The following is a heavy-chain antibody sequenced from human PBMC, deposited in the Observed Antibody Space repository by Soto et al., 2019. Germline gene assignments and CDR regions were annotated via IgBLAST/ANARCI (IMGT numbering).Heavy chain of an antibody. J-gene: IGHJ5*02. CDR1: GYTIAEVS. D-gene: IGHD2-15*01. Sequence: QVPWIQSGAAVKRPGASVRVSCKGSGYTIAEVSIHWGRQAPGKGLEWMGGFDPEQDETRFAQSFQGRVTRTQDSSPDTAYMELNSLRSEDTAVYYFAAAASCHGATCHSGNNWFDPWGQGTLVTVSS. CDR3: AAAASCHGATCHSGNNWFDP. CDR2: FDPEQDET. V-gene: IGHV1-24*01.